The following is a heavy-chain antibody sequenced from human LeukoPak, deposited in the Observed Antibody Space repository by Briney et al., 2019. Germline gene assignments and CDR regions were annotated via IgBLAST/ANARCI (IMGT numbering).Heavy chain of an antibody. V-gene: IGHV3-48*01. CDR2: IGTSSTTI. J-gene: IGHJ4*02. CDR1: GFTFSSYT. D-gene: IGHD6-13*01. CDR3: AKRYRSSWSSFDY. Sequence: GGSLRLSCAASGFTFSSYTMNWVRQPPGKGLEWVSNIGTSSTTIYYADSVKGRFTISRDNAKNSLYLQMNSLRAEDTAVYYCAKRYRSSWSSFDYWGQGTLVTVSS.